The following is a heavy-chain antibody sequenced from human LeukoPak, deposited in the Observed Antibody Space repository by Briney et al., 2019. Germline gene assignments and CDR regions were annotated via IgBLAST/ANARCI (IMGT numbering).Heavy chain of an antibody. V-gene: IGHV4-34*01. Sequence: SETLSLTCAVYGGSFSGYYWSWIRQPPGKGLEWIGAINNSGSTNYNPSLKSQVTISVDTSKNQFSLKLSSVAAADTAVYYCAKGPCSSTSCYGGVYYYYGMDVWGQGATVTVSS. CDR3: AKGPCSSTSCYGGVYYYYGMDV. D-gene: IGHD2-2*01. CDR1: GGSFSGYY. CDR2: INNSGST. J-gene: IGHJ6*02.